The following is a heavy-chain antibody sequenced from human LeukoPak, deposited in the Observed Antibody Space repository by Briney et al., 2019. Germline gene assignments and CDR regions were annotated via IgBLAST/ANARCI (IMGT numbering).Heavy chain of an antibody. J-gene: IGHJ4*02. CDR1: GFTFSNAW. CDR3: SLSNFGY. D-gene: IGHD5-18*01. V-gene: IGHV3-15*01. Sequence: PGGSLRLSCAASGFTFSNAWMTWVRQAPGKELEWVGRIKSKSDGGTTDYAAPVKGRFTISREDSKNTLYLQMSSLKTEDTAVYYCSLSNFGYWGQGTLVTVSS. CDR2: IKSKSDGGTT.